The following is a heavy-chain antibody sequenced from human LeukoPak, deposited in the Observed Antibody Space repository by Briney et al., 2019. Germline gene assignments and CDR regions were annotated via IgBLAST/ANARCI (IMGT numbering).Heavy chain of an antibody. V-gene: IGHV1-46*01. CDR1: GYTFTIHY. D-gene: IGHD3-22*01. CDR2: INPCGRST. Sequence: GSVRVSFTSSGYTFTIHYIDWVRQAPGQGLGWMGRINPCGRSTNYAQKFQDRVTMTRDTSTSTVSMELSGLRSEDTAVYYCARAQYYDSSGYSNPYFFDPWGQGTLVSASS. CDR3: ARAQYYDSSGYSNPYFFDP. J-gene: IGHJ5*02.